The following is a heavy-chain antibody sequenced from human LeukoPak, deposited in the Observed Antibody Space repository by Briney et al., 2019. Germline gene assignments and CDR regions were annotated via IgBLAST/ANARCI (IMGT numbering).Heavy chain of an antibody. V-gene: IGHV1-2*02. CDR3: ARDPTTVTTLYYFDY. J-gene: IGHJ4*02. CDR1: GYTFTGYY. Sequence: ASVKVSCKASGYTFTGYYMHWVRQAPGQGLEWMGWINPNSGGTNYARKLQGRVTMTRDTSISTAYMELSRLRSDDTAVYYCARDPTTVTTLYYFDYWGQGTLVTVSS. D-gene: IGHD4-17*01. CDR2: INPNSGGT.